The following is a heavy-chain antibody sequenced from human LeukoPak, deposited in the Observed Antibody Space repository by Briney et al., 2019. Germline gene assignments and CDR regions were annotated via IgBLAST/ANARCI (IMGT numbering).Heavy chain of an antibody. CDR3: ARDFGPN. J-gene: IGHJ4*02. V-gene: IGHV3-30-3*01. CDR2: KSYDGSNK. Sequence: PGGSLRLSCAASGFTFSSYAMHWVRQAPGKGLEWVAVKSYDGSNKYYADSVKGRFTISRDNSKNTLYLQMNSLRAEDTAVYYCARDFGPNWGQGTLVTVSS. D-gene: IGHD3-10*01. CDR1: GFTFSSYA.